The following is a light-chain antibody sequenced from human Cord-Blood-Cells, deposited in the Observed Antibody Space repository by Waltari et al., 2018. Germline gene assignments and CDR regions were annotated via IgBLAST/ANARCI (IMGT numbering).Light chain of an antibody. V-gene: IGLV2-14*01. J-gene: IGLJ1*01. CDR1: SSDVGGYNY. Sequence: QSALTQPASVSGSPGQSITISCTGTSSDVGGYNYFSWYQQHPGKAPKLMIYDVSKRPSGVSNRFPGSKSGNTASLTISGLQAEDEADYYCSSYTSSSLYVFGTGTKVTVL. CDR2: DVS. CDR3: SSYTSSSLYV.